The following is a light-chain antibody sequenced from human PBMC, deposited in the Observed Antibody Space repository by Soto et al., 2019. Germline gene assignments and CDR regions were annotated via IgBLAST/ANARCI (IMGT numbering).Light chain of an antibody. CDR3: QQRRNWWT. CDR1: QAISNS. CDR2: DAS. Sequence: EIVLTQSPATLSLSPGERATLSCRASQAISNSSAWYQQKPGQAPRLLIFDASNRLTGIPDRFSGSGSGTDFTLTISGLEPEDSAVYYCQQRRNWWTFGQGTKVEIK. J-gene: IGKJ1*01. V-gene: IGKV3-11*01.